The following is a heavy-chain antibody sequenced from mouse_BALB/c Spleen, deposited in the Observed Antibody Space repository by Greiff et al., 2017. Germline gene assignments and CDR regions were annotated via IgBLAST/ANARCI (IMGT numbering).Heavy chain of an antibody. Sequence: EVHLVESGGGLVKPGGSLKLSCAASGFTFSDYYMYWVRQTPEKRLEWVATISDGGSYTYYPDSVKGRFTISRDNAKNNLYLQMSSLKSEDTAMYYCARRYGNYGGFAYWGQGTLVTVSA. J-gene: IGHJ3*01. CDR2: ISDGGSYT. D-gene: IGHD2-1*01. CDR3: ARRYGNYGGFAY. CDR1: GFTFSDYY. V-gene: IGHV5-4*02.